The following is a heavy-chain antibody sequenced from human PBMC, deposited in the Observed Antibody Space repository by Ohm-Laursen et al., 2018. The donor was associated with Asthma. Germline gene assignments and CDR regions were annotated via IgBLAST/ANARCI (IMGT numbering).Heavy chain of an antibody. CDR3: AKDSEVVVITSFDY. V-gene: IGHV1-69*13. J-gene: IGHJ4*02. CDR1: GGTFSNYA. CDR2: IIPIFGTA. D-gene: IGHD3-22*01. Sequence: SVKVSCKASGGTFSNYAISWVRQAPGQGLEWMGGIIPIFGTANYAQKFQGRVTITADESTSTAYMELSSLRSEDTAVYYCAKDSEVVVITSFDYWGQGTLVTVSS.